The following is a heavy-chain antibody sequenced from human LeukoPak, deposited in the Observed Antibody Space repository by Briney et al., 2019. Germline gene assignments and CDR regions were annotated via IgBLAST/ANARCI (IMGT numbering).Heavy chain of an antibody. D-gene: IGHD3-22*01. CDR1: GFTFSSYA. V-gene: IGHV3-23*01. CDR2: ISGSGGST. Sequence: GGSLRLSCAAPGFTFSSYAMSWVRQAPGKGLEWVSAISGSGGSTYYADSVKGRFTISRDNSKNTLYLQVNTLRAEDTAVYYCAKVGHQYYYDSSGYYGGSGPGDYWGQGTLVTVSS. CDR3: AKVGHQYYYDSSGYYGGSGPGDY. J-gene: IGHJ4*02.